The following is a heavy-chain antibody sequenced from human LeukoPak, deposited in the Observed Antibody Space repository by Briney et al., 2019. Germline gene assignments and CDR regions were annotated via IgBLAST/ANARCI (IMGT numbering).Heavy chain of an antibody. CDR2: IYYSGST. D-gene: IGHD3-10*01. CDR3: ARVRYYYGSGSYLNWFDP. J-gene: IGHJ5*02. Sequence: SETLSLTCTVSGGSISSYYWSWIRQPPGKGLEWIGYIYYSGSTNYNPSLKRRVTISVDTSKNQFSLKLSSVTAADTAVYYCARVRYYYGSGSYLNWFDPWGQGTLVTVSS. V-gene: IGHV4-59*01. CDR1: GGSISSYY.